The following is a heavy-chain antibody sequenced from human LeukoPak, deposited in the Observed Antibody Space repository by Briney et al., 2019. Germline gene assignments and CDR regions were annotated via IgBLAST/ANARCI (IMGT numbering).Heavy chain of an antibody. J-gene: IGHJ4*02. CDR1: GFTFNTYA. CDR2: ISDSGGNT. CDR3: ARHRSSWLIDY. V-gene: IGHV3-23*01. D-gene: IGHD6-6*01. Sequence: GGSLRVSCAASGFTFNTYAMSGGRQAPWERRQWGSRISDSGGNTYYADSVRGRFTISRENSKNTMYLQMNRLRAQDTAVYYCARHRSSWLIDYWGQRTLVPVS.